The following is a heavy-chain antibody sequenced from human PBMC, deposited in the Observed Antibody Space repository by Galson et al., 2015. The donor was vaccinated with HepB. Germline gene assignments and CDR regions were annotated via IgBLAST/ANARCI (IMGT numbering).Heavy chain of an antibody. CDR1: GFTFSSYD. CDR2: IGTAGDT. CDR3: ARDRIPRTGTTHYYGMDV. D-gene: IGHD1-1*01. J-gene: IGHJ6*02. V-gene: IGHV3-13*04. Sequence: SLRLSCAASGFTFSSYDMHWVRQATGKGLEWVSAIGTAGDTYYPGSVKGRFTISRENAKNSLYLQMNSLRAGDTAVYYCARDRIPRTGTTHYYGMDVWGQGTTVTVSS.